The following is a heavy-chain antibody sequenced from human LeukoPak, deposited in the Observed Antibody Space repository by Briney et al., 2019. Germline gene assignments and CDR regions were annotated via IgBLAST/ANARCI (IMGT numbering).Heavy chain of an antibody. CDR3: ASSSGASYYYDSSGYYGAFY. Sequence: PSETLSLTCTVSGGSISSYYWSWIRQPPGKGLEWIGCIYYSGSTNYNPSLKSRVTISVDTSKNQFSLKLSPVTAADTAVYYCASSSGASYYYDSSGYYGAFYWGQGTLVTVSS. D-gene: IGHD3-22*01. J-gene: IGHJ4*02. V-gene: IGHV4-59*01. CDR2: IYYSGST. CDR1: GGSISSYY.